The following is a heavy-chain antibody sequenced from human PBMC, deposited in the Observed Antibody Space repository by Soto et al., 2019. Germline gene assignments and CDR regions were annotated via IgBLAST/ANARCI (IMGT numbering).Heavy chain of an antibody. CDR3: ARGAWVGSNWFPDN. Sequence: GSLRLSCAASGFTFNSYAMSWVRQAPGKGLEWVSAISGSGASTYFADSVKGRFTISRDNSKNTLYLQMNSLRAEDTAVYYCARGAWVGSNWFPDNWGQGTLVTVSS. CDR1: GFTFNSYA. CDR2: ISGSGAST. J-gene: IGHJ4*02. D-gene: IGHD6-13*01. V-gene: IGHV3-23*01.